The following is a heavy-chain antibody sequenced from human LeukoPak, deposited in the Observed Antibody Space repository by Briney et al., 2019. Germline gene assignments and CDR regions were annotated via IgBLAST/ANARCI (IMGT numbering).Heavy chain of an antibody. CDR3: ARGGFYCGGDCYVDY. Sequence: SETLFLTCAVYGGSFSPYYWSWIRQPPGKGLEWIGEINHSGSTNYNPSLKSRVTISVDASKNQFSLRLSSVTAADTAVYYCARGGFYCGGDCYVDYWGQGTLVTVSS. V-gene: IGHV4-34*01. CDR1: GGSFSPYY. CDR2: INHSGST. D-gene: IGHD2-21*02. J-gene: IGHJ4*02.